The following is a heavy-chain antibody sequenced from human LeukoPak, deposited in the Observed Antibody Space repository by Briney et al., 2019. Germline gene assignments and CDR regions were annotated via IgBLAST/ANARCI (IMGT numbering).Heavy chain of an antibody. V-gene: IGHV4-31*03. Sequence: SETLSLTCTVSGGSINSDGYYWSWIRQHPGKGLEWIGYIYYSGSTYYNPSLKSRVTISVDTSKNQFSLKLSSVTAADTAVYYCARVEYYDSSGHTKAGAFDIWGHGTIVTVSS. CDR2: IYYSGST. J-gene: IGHJ3*02. CDR1: GGSINSDGYY. CDR3: ARVEYYDSSGHTKAGAFDI. D-gene: IGHD3-22*01.